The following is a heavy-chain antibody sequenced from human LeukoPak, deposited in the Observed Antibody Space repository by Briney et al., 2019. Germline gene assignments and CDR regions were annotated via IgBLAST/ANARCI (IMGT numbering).Heavy chain of an antibody. CDR1: GYSISSGYY. J-gene: IGHJ6*03. D-gene: IGHD3-10*01. CDR2: IYHSGST. CDR3: ARDYYGSGSYYNVRYYYMDV. Sequence: SETLSLTCTVSGYSISSGYYWGWIRQPPGKGLEWIGSIYHSGSTYYNPSLKSRVTISVDTSKNQFSLKLSSVTAADTAVYYCARDYYGSGSYYNVRYYYMDVWGKGTTVTISS. V-gene: IGHV4-38-2*02.